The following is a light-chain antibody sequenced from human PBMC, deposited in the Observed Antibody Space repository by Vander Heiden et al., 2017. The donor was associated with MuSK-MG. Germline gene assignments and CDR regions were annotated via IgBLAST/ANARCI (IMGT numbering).Light chain of an antibody. CDR2: DVS. V-gene: IGLV2-14*01. J-gene: IGLJ1*01. CDR3: SSYTSSSTLYV. CDR1: SSDVGGYND. Sequence: SALTQPASVSGSPGQTITISCTGTSSDVGGYNDVSWYQQLPGKAPKLLIYDVSNRPSGVSNRFSGSKSGNTASLTISGLQAEDEADYYCSSYTSSSTLYVFGTGTKVTVL.